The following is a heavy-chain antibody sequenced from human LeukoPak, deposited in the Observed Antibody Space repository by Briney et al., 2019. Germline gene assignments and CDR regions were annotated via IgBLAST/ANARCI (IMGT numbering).Heavy chain of an antibody. CDR1: GYTFTGYY. J-gene: IGHJ4*02. CDR3: ARVTMVRGVIT. D-gene: IGHD3-10*01. Sequence: ASVKVSCKASGYTFTGYYMHWVRQAPGQGLEWMGWINPNSGGTNYAKKFQGRVTMTRDTSISTAYMELSRLRSDDTAVYYCARVTMVRGVITWGQGTLVTVSS. CDR2: INPNSGGT. V-gene: IGHV1-2*02.